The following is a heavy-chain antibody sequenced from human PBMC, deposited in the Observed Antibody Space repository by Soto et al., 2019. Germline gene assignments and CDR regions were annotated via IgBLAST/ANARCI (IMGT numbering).Heavy chain of an antibody. V-gene: IGHV3-30*18. CDR1: GFTFSSYG. CDR2: ISYDGSNK. Sequence: GGSLRLSCAASGFTFSSYGMHWVRQAPGKGLEWVAVISYDGSNKYYADSVKGRFTISRDNSKNTLYLQMNSLRAEDTAVYYCAKTSSGWYWAAFDICGQGTMVTVSS. CDR3: AKTSSGWYWAAFDI. D-gene: IGHD6-19*01. J-gene: IGHJ3*02.